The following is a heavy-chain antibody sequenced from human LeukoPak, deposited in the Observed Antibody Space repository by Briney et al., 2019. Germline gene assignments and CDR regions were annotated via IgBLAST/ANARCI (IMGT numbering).Heavy chain of an antibody. D-gene: IGHD5-18*01. J-gene: IGHJ4*02. CDR3: AKDRGYSHGFDY. CDR1: GFSFSSDW. V-gene: IGHV3-74*01. Sequence: GGSLRLSCAASGFSFSSDWMHWARQPPGKGLVWVSRINSDGSDISYADSVKGRFTISRDNAKNTLYLQMNSLRAEDTAVYYCAKDRGYSHGFDYWGQGTLVTVSS. CDR2: INSDGSDI.